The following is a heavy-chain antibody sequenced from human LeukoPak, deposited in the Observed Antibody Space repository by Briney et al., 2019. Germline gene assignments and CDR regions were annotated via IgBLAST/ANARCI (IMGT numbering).Heavy chain of an antibody. Sequence: GGSLRLSCAASGFTFSSYWMHWVRQAPGKGLVWVSRIKSDGSSTSYADSVKGRFTISRDNAKNTLYLQMNSLRAEDTAVYYCALWGYYYYGMDVWGQGTTVTVSS. J-gene: IGHJ6*02. V-gene: IGHV3-74*01. CDR3: ALWGYYYYGMDV. CDR2: IKSDGSST. CDR1: GFTFSSYW. D-gene: IGHD5-18*01.